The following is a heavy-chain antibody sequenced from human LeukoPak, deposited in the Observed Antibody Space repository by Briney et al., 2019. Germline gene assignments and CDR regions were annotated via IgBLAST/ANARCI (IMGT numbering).Heavy chain of an antibody. Sequence: GGSLTLSCAPSGFTFHDYAIHWVRQAPPKDLEGVSGISWNSGSIGYPDSVKGRFTISRDNAKNSLYLQMNSLRAEDTALYYCAKEYYGSGGTFDYWGXXXXXTVXX. CDR3: AKEYYGSGGTFDY. V-gene: IGHV3-9*01. CDR1: GFTFHDYA. J-gene: IGHJ4*01. CDR2: ISWNSGSI. D-gene: IGHD3-10*01.